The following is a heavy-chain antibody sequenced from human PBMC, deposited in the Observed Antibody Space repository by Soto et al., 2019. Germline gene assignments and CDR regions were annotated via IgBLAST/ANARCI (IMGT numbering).Heavy chain of an antibody. CDR2: FGSSGST. Sequence: GGSLRLSCAASGFTFSSYAMGWVRQAPGKGLEWVSTFGSSGSTFYADSVKGRFTISRDNSQNTLYLQMNSLRAEDTAVYYCAKRLKYYFEYWGQGTVVTVSS. CDR1: GFTFSSYA. CDR3: AKRLKYYFEY. J-gene: IGHJ4*02. V-gene: IGHV3-23*01.